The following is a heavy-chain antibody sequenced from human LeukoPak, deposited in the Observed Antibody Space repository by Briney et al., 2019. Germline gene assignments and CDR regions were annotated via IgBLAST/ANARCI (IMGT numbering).Heavy chain of an antibody. V-gene: IGHV3-74*01. CDR3: VNLDTPMGY. CDR2: INSDGSST. CDR1: GFTVSSNY. D-gene: IGHD5-18*01. Sequence: GGSLRLSCAASGFTVSSNYMSWVRQAPGKGLEWVSRINSDGSSTNYADSVKGRFTISRDNAKKTLYLQMNSLRAEHTAMYYCVNLDTPMGYWGQGTLVTVSS. J-gene: IGHJ4*02.